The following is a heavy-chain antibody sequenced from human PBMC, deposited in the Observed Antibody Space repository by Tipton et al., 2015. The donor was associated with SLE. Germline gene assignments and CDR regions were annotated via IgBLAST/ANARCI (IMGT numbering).Heavy chain of an antibody. J-gene: IGHJ4*02. CDR1: GFTFNNYA. CDR2: ISGIAGST. Sequence: SLRLSCAASGFTFNNYAMNWVRQAPGKGLEWVSGISGIAGSTYYSDSVKGRFTISRDNSKNTLYLQMNSLRAEDTAVYYCAKAMGWGQGTLVTVSS. CDR3: AKAMG. V-gene: IGHV3-23*01.